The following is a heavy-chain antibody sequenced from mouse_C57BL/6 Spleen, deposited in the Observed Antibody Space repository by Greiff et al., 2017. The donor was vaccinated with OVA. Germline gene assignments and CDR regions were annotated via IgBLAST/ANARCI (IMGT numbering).Heavy chain of an antibody. J-gene: IGHJ1*03. V-gene: IGHV1-52*01. D-gene: IGHD3-3*01. CDR3: AIGGCSWYYCV. CDR2: IDPSDSET. CDR1: GYTFTSYW. Sequence: QVQLQQPGAELVRPGSSVKLSCKASGYTFTSYWMHWVKQRPIQGLEWIGNIDPSDSETHYNQKFKDKATLTVAKSSSTAYMQLSSLTSEDSAFYYCAIGGCSWYYCVWGTGTTVTVST.